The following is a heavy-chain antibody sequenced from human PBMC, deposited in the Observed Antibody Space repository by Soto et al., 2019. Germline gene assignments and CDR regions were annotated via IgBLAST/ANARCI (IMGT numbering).Heavy chain of an antibody. CDR3: AGDREGYKWNYYFDY. Sequence: RASVKVSCKASGYTFTNYAIHWVRQAPGQRLEWMGWINGGNGNTKYSQKFQGRVTITRDTSASTAYMELSSLRSEDTAVYYCAGDREGYKWNYYFDYWGHGTLVTVSS. V-gene: IGHV1-3*01. CDR1: GYTFTNYA. D-gene: IGHD1-1*01. CDR2: INGGNGNT. J-gene: IGHJ4*01.